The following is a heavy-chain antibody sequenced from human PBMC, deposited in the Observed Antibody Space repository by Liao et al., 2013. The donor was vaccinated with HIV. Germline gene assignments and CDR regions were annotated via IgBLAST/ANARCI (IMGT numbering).Heavy chain of an antibody. Sequence: QVQLQESGPGLVKPSETLSLTCTVSGASISNYYWSWIRQPAGKGLEWIGLIYKSGTTNYNPSLKSRVTMSVDTSKNQFSLTLRSVTAADTAVYYCARDLRSGWYDGDAFDIWGQGTMVTVSS. V-gene: IGHV4-4*07. CDR2: IYKSGTT. CDR3: ARDLRSGWYDGDAFDI. D-gene: IGHD6-19*01. J-gene: IGHJ3*02. CDR1: GASISNYY.